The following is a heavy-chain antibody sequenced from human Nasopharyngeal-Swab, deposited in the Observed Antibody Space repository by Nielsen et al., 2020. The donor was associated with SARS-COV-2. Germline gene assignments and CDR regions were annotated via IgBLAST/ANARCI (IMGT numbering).Heavy chain of an antibody. CDR2: INQGGTT. V-gene: IGHV4-34*01. CDR3: ARVVRELDLKYYFHYHYMDV. CDR1: SGSFSDYK. J-gene: IGHJ6*03. D-gene: IGHD1-1*01. Sequence: GSLRLSCAVFSGSFSDYKWHWVRQPPGKGLEWLGEINQGGTTNYNPSLKSRVTISIDTSKNQFSLKLTSVTAADTAVYYCARVVRELDLKYYFHYHYMDVWGKGTTVTVSS.